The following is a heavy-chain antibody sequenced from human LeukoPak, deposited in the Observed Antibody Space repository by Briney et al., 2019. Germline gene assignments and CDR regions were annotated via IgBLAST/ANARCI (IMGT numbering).Heavy chain of an antibody. CDR1: GGSISSYY. J-gene: IGHJ4*02. Sequence: SETLSLTCTVSGGSISSYYWSWIRQPPGKGLEWIGYIYYSGSTNYNPSLKSRVTISVDTSKNQFSLKLSSVTAADTAVYYCARFIMTTVTTAFHDCWGQGTLVTVSS. D-gene: IGHD4-17*01. CDR2: IYYSGST. V-gene: IGHV4-59*01. CDR3: ARFIMTTVTTAFHDC.